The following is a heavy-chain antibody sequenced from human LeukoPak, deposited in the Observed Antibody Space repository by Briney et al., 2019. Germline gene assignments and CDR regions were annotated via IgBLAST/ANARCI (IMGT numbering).Heavy chain of an antibody. CDR1: GYSISSGYQ. CDR3: ARDPRWLTPDCTSTSCYENYFDP. CDR2: IYHSGSA. J-gene: IGHJ5*02. Sequence: SETLSLTCGVSGYSISSGYQWAWIRQSPGKGLEWIGSIYHSGSAHYNPSPKSRVTISVETSKNQFSLNMYSVTAADTAVYYCARDPRWLTPDCTSTSCYENYFDPWGQGTLVTVSS. V-gene: IGHV4-38-2*02. D-gene: IGHD2-2*01.